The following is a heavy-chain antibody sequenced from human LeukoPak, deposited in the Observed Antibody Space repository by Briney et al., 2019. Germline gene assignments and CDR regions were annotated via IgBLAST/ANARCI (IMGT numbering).Heavy chain of an antibody. J-gene: IGHJ4*02. V-gene: IGHV3-53*01. CDR1: GFTVSNNY. CDR2: IYSGGDT. D-gene: IGHD2-21*01. Sequence: GGSLRLSCAVSGFTVSNNYMSWVRQAPGKGLEWVSHIYSGGDTYHADSVKGRFTISRDHCKNTVYLQMNNLRVEDTAVYYCARDTGLWWGQGTLVTVSS. CDR3: ARDTGLW.